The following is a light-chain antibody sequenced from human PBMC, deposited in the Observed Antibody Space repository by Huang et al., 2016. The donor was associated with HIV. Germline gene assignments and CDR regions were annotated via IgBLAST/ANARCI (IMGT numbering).Light chain of an antibody. CDR2: GAS. J-gene: IGKJ2*03. CDR3: QQFGSSPPYS. Sequence: IVLTQSPDTLSLSPGERATLSCRASQTVTNNYLAWYQQRPGQAPRLLIYGASTRAAGSPDRFSGSGSETDFTLTISKLEPKEFVVYYCQQFGSSPPYSFGQGTKLEIK. CDR1: QTVTNNY. V-gene: IGKV3-20*01.